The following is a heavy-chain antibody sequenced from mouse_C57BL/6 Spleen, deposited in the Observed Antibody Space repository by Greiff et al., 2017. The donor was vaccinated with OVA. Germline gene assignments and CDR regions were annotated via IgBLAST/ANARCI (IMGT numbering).Heavy chain of an antibody. V-gene: IGHV1-55*01. D-gene: IGHD2-4*01. Sequence: VQLQQPGAELVKPGASVKLSCKASGYTFTSYWITWVKQRPGQGLEWIGDIYPGSGSTNYNEKFKSKATLTVDTSSSTAYMQLSSFTSEDSAVYDCARLYYDYDGGGYWGQGTTLTVSA. CDR2: IYPGSGST. CDR3: ARLYYDYDGGGY. J-gene: IGHJ2*01. CDR1: GYTFTSYW.